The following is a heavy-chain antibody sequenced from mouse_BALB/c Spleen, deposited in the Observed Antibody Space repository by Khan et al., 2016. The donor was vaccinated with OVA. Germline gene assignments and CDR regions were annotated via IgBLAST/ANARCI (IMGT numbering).Heavy chain of an antibody. CDR1: GFSLTDYG. Sequence: QVQLKESGPGLVAPSQNLSITCTVSGFSLTDYGVSWIRQPPGKGLEWLGVIWGGGTTYYNSALKSRLSISKDNSKSQVFLKMNSLQTDDTAMYYCAKGVRSDYFALDYWGQGTSVTVSS. CDR2: IWGGGTT. J-gene: IGHJ4*01. CDR3: AKGVRSDYFALDY. V-gene: IGHV2-6-5*01.